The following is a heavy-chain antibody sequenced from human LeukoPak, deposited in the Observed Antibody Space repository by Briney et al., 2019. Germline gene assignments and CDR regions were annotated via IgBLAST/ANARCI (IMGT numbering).Heavy chain of an antibody. CDR2: IDTSGST. CDR1: AGSISSGSYY. Sequence: SETLSLTCTVSAGSISSGSYYWVWIRQPAGKGLEWVGRIDTSGSTNYNPALKSRITVSVDTDNNQFSLKLSSVTAADTAVYYCSRGHVVVMTGFDAFDIWGQGTMVTVAS. V-gene: IGHV4-61*02. D-gene: IGHD2-21*02. CDR3: SRGHVVVMTGFDAFDI. J-gene: IGHJ3*02.